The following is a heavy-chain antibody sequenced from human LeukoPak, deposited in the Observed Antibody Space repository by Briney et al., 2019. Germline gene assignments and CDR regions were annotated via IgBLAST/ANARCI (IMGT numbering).Heavy chain of an antibody. CDR2: IRQDGGEK. J-gene: IGHJ4*02. CDR1: GFTFSSYW. Sequence: GGSLRLSCAASGFTFSSYWMSWVRQAPGKGLEWVANIRQDGGEKYYVDSVKGRFTISRDNAGNSLYLQMNSLRAEDTAVYYCATHGGYCSGGSCYTVHWGQGTLVTVSS. D-gene: IGHD2-15*01. V-gene: IGHV3-7*01. CDR3: ATHGGYCSGGSCYTVH.